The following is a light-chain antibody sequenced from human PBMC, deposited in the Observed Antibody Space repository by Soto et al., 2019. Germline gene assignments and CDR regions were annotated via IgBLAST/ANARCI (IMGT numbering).Light chain of an antibody. Sequence: DIVMTQSPDSLAVSLGERATINCKSSQSVLYSSNNKNYLAWYQQKPGQPPKLLIYWASTRESGVPDRFSGSGSGTDFTLTISCLQAEDVPVYYCQQYYSTPPTFGQGTKVEIK. CDR2: WAS. CDR3: QQYYSTPPT. CDR1: QSVLYSSNNKNY. V-gene: IGKV4-1*01. J-gene: IGKJ1*01.